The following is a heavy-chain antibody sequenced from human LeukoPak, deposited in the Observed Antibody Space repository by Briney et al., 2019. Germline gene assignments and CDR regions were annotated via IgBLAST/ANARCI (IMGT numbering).Heavy chain of an antibody. CDR2: IKQDGSEK. J-gene: IGHJ4*02. CDR3: ARTFI. V-gene: IGHV3-7*01. CDR1: GFTFSNYW. Sequence: GGSLRLSCEGSGFTFSNYWMTWVRQAPGKGLEWVANIKQDGSEKYYVDSVKGRFTISRDNAKNSLYLQMNSLRAEDTAVYYCARTFIWGQGTLVTVSS.